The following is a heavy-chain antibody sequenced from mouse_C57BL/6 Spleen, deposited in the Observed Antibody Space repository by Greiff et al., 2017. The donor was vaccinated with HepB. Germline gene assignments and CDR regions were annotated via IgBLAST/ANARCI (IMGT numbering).Heavy chain of an antibody. CDR1: GYAFSSYW. D-gene: IGHD3-3*01. CDR2: IYPGDGDT. Sequence: QVQLQQSGAELVKPGASVKISCKASGYAFSSYWMNWVKQRPGKGLEWIGQIYPGDGDTNYNGKFKGKATLTADKSSSTAYMQLSSLTSEDSAVYFCARKGVGDYFDYWGQGTTLTVSS. J-gene: IGHJ2*01. V-gene: IGHV1-80*01. CDR3: ARKGVGDYFDY.